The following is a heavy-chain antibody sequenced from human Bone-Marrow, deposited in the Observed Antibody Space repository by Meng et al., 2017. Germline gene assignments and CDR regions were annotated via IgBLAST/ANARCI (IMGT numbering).Heavy chain of an antibody. CDR3: ARGVGSLDH. V-gene: IGHV4-4*07. Sequence: SETLSPTFTAPGGSISSYFWTWIRQPAGKGLEWIGRIYTSGSTNYNPSLKSRVTMSVDTSKNQFSLKLNSVTAADTAVYYCARGVGSLDHWGQGTLVTVSS. J-gene: IGHJ5*02. CDR2: IYTSGST. CDR1: GGSISSYF. D-gene: IGHD5/OR15-5a*01.